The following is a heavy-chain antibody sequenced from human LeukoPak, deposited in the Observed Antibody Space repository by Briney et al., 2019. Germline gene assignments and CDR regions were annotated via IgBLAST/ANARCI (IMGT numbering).Heavy chain of an antibody. J-gene: IGHJ6*02. CDR3: ARGDTAMYYGMDV. CDR1: GYTFTSYG. CDR2: ISAYDGNT. Sequence: GASVKVSCKASGYTFTSYGISWVRQAPGQGLEWMGWISAYDGNTNYAQKFQGRVTMSTDTSTSTAYMVLRSLRSDDTAVYYCARGDTAMYYGMDVWGQGTTVTVSS. V-gene: IGHV1-18*01. D-gene: IGHD5-18*01.